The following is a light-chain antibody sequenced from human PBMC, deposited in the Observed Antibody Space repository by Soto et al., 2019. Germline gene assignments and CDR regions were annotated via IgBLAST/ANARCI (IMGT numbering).Light chain of an antibody. V-gene: IGKV1-39*01. CDR1: QSITTY. CDR2: AAS. J-gene: IGKJ2*01. Sequence: DIQMTQSPSSLSASVGDRITIACRASQSITTYLNWYQQKPGKAPNLLIYAASSLQSGVPSRFSGSGSGADFTLTITSLQPEDFATYYCQQSHRTPYTFGQGTKVDIK. CDR3: QQSHRTPYT.